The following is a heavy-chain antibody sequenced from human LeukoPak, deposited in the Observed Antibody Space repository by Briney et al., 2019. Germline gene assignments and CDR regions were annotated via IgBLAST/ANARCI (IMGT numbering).Heavy chain of an antibody. CDR2: IYYSGST. V-gene: IGHV4-39*01. CDR1: GGSISSSSYY. D-gene: IGHD6-19*01. CDR3: ARRAAVAGTSNWFDP. J-gene: IGHJ5*02. Sequence: SETLSLTCTVSGGSISSSSYYWGWIRQPPGKGLEWIGSIYYSGSTYYNPSLKSRVTISVDTSKNQFSLKLSSVTAADTAVYYCARRAAVAGTSNWFDPWGQGTLVTVSS.